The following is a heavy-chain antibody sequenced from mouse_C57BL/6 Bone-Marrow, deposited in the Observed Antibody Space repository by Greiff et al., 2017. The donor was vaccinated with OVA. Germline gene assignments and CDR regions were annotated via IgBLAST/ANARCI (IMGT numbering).Heavy chain of an antibody. CDR3: ARDDYGSSLHWYFDV. V-gene: IGHV1-50*01. Sequence: VKLQQPGAELVKPGASVKLSCKASGYTFTSYWMQWVKQRPGQGLEWIGEIDPSDSSTNYNQKFKGKATLTVDTSSSTAYMQLSSLTSEDSAVYYCARDDYGSSLHWYFDVWGTGTTVTVSS. J-gene: IGHJ1*03. CDR2: IDPSDSST. CDR1: GYTFTSYW. D-gene: IGHD1-1*01.